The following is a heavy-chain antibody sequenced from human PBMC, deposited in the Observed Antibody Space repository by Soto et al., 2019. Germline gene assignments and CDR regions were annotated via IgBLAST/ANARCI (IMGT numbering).Heavy chain of an antibody. Sequence: GGSLRLSCTASGFNTRFYSMSWVRQTPGKGLEWVAALSRSGGATYYADSVRGRFTISRDASKDTLFLQMSNLRAEDTALYYCSKGEMSTIRNSFDPWGQGTLVTVSS. J-gene: IGHJ5*02. V-gene: IGHV3-23*01. CDR3: SKGEMSTIRNSFDP. D-gene: IGHD1-7*01. CDR1: GFNTRFYS. CDR2: LSRSGGAT.